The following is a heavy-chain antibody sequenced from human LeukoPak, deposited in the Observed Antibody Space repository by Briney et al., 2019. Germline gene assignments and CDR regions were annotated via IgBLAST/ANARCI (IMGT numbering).Heavy chain of an antibody. CDR1: GSTFSDYA. CDR2: ISSDATNI. D-gene: IGHD2-15*01. CDR3: ARDGSGSGDY. V-gene: IGHV3-21*01. J-gene: IGHJ4*02. Sequence: GRSLRLSCAASGSTFSDYAMHWVRQAPGKGLEWVASISSDATNIYYTDSVKGRFTISRDNAKNSLYLQMNSLRVEDTAVYYCARDGSGSGDYWGQGTLVTVSS.